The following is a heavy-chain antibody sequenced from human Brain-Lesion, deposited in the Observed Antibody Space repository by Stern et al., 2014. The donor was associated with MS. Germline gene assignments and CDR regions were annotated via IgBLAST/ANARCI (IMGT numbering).Heavy chain of an antibody. CDR3: ARDITGSSAYFAY. Sequence: QLVDSGGDLVQSGRSLRLSCATFGFTFDDYAMHWVRQVPGKGLEWVAGLSWNSGTIGYADSVKGRFTTSRDNAFSSLYLQMNSLRPEDTALYYCARDITGSSAYFAYWGQGTLVTVSS. CDR1: GFTFDDYA. J-gene: IGHJ4*02. CDR2: LSWNSGTI. D-gene: IGHD1-14*01. V-gene: IGHV3-9*01.